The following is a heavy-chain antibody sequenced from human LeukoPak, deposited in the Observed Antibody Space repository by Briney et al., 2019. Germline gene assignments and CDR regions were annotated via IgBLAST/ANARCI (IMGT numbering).Heavy chain of an antibody. V-gene: IGHV3-48*01. Sequence: GGSLRLSCAASAFTFSNHGINWVRQAPGKGLEWVSHIDNSGTTTLYADSVKGRFSISRDNAKNSLYLQMNSLRVEDTALYYCAKANLHTGTTGDDAFDIWGQGTLVTVSS. CDR1: AFTFSNHG. J-gene: IGHJ3*02. CDR2: IDNSGTTT. D-gene: IGHD1-26*01. CDR3: AKANLHTGTTGDDAFDI.